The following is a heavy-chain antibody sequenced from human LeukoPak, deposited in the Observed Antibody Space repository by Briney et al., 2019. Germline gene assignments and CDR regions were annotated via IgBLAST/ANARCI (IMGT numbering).Heavy chain of an antibody. CDR2: ISSSGSTI. D-gene: IGHD6-13*01. V-gene: IGHV3-11*01. CDR3: AKDMLAAAGKGMYYYYGMDV. CDR1: GFTFSDYY. J-gene: IGHJ6*02. Sequence: GGSLRLSCAASGFTFSDYYMSWIRQAPGKGLEWVSYISSSGSTIYYADSVKGRFTISRDNSKNSLYLQMNSLRTEDTALYYCAKDMLAAAGKGMYYYYGMDVWGQGTTVTVSS.